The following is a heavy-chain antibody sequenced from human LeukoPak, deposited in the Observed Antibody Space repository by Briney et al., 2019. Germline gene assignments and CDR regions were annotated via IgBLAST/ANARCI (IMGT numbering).Heavy chain of an antibody. D-gene: IGHD5-24*01. Sequence: SQTLSLTCALSGDSVSSNSAAWNWIRQSPSRGLEWLGRTYYRSKWYNDYAVSVKSRITINPDTSKNQFSLQLNSVTPEDTAVYYCAAQLLTDGRLEMATNADAFDIWGQGTMVTVSS. V-gene: IGHV6-1*01. CDR2: TYYRSKWYN. CDR3: AAQLLTDGRLEMATNADAFDI. J-gene: IGHJ3*02. CDR1: GDSVSSNSAA.